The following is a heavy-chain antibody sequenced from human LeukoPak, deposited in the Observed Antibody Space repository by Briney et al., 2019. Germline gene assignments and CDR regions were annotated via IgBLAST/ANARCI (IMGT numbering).Heavy chain of an antibody. CDR3: ARDGSGYCSGGSCYPAFDY. Sequence: ASVKVSCKASGGTFSSYAISWVRQAPGQGLEWMGGIIPIFGTANYAQKLQGRVTITADESTSTAYMELSSLRSEDTAVYYCARDGSGYCSGGSCYPAFDYWGQGTLVTVSS. CDR2: IIPIFGTA. J-gene: IGHJ4*02. D-gene: IGHD2-15*01. V-gene: IGHV1-69*13. CDR1: GGTFSSYA.